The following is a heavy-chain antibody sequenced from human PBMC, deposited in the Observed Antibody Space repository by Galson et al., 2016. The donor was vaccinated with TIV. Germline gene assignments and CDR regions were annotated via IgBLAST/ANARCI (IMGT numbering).Heavy chain of an antibody. Sequence: SLRLSCAASGFSFRNYVMNWVRLAPGKGLEWVSSVSLSGAYTYYADSVKGRFTISRDNSKYTLFLRLNSLTAGDTATYYCAKVGKSGDYSWDAFDVWGQGTVVTVSS. CDR3: AKVGKSGDYSWDAFDV. CDR2: VSLSGAYT. D-gene: IGHD1-26*01. CDR1: GFSFRNYV. V-gene: IGHV3-23*01. J-gene: IGHJ3*01.